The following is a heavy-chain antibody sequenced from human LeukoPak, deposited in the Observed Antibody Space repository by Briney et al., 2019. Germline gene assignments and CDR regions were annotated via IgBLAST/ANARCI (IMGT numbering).Heavy chain of an antibody. Sequence: GGSLRLSCAASGFTFSSYAMSWVRQAPGKGLEWVSAISGSGGSTYYADSVKGRFTISRDNSKSTLYVQMNSLRAEDTAVYYCARLGGEGDYWGQGTLVTVSS. V-gene: IGHV3-23*01. CDR1: GFTFSSYA. D-gene: IGHD4-23*01. J-gene: IGHJ4*02. CDR3: ARLGGEGDY. CDR2: ISGSGGST.